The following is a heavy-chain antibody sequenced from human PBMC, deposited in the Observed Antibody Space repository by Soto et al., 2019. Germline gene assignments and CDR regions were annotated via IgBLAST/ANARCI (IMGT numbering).Heavy chain of an antibody. CDR2: IDPSDSYT. CDR1: GYSFTSYW. V-gene: IGHV5-10-1*01. CDR3: ARPGPYSSSTPPDN. Sequence: GESLKSSCKGSGYSFTSYWISWVRQMPGKGLEWMGRIDPSDSYTNYSPSFQGHVTISADKSISTAYLQWSSLKASDTAMYYCARPGPYSSSTPPDNWGKETLVTVPS. J-gene: IGHJ4*02. D-gene: IGHD6-6*01.